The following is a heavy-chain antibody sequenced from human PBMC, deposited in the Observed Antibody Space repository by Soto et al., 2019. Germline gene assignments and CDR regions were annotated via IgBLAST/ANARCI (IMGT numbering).Heavy chain of an antibody. CDR1: GFDFSGSE. V-gene: IGHV3-48*03. CDR3: AKVAPFILGSPF. J-gene: IGHJ4*02. Sequence: VGSLRLSCTASGFDFSGSEMNWFRQAPGKGLEWVAYITGSGGVMFHADSVRGRFSISRDNAKNSLFLEMSDLTADDTGVYYWAKVAPFILGSPFWGQGTLVTVSS. CDR2: ITGSGGVM. D-gene: IGHD2-21*01.